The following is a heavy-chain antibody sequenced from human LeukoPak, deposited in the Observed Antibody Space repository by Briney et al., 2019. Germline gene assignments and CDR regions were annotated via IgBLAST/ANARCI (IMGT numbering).Heavy chain of an antibody. V-gene: IGHV4-59*01. CDR1: GGSISSYY. CDR2: IYYSGST. D-gene: IGHD3-3*01. Sequence: SETLPLTCTVSGGSISSYYWSWIRQPPGKGLEWIGYIYYSGSTNYNPSLKSRVTISVDTSKNQFSLKLSSVTAADTAVYYCARDQRDFWSGYYYYYMDVWGKGTTVTVSS. J-gene: IGHJ6*03. CDR3: ARDQRDFWSGYYYYYMDV.